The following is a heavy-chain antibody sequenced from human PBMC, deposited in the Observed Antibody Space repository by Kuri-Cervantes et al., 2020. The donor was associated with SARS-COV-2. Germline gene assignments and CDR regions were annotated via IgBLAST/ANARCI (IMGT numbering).Heavy chain of an antibody. CDR1: GYTFTGYY. Sequence: ASVKVSCKASGYTFTGYYMHWVRQAPGQGLEWMGWINPNSGGTNYAQKFQGWVTMTRDTSISTAYMELSRLRSDDTAVYYCATGIVRGLIQSYYYGMDVWGQGTTVTVSS. CDR3: ATGIVRGLIQSYYYGMDV. D-gene: IGHD3-10*01. J-gene: IGHJ6*02. CDR2: INPNSGGT. V-gene: IGHV1-2*04.